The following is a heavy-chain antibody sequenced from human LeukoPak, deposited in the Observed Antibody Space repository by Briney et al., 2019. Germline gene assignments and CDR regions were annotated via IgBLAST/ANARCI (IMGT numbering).Heavy chain of an antibody. CDR2: SYYSGNA. Sequence: PSETLSLTCTVSGGSISSYYWSWIRQPPGKGLELIAYSYYSGNANYNPSLESRVTISVDTSMNQFSLKLTSVTAADTAVYYCAKGGPEASAGLSWFDPWGQGTLVTVSS. D-gene: IGHD1-14*01. CDR1: GGSISSYY. CDR3: AKGGPEASAGLSWFDP. V-gene: IGHV4-59*01. J-gene: IGHJ5*02.